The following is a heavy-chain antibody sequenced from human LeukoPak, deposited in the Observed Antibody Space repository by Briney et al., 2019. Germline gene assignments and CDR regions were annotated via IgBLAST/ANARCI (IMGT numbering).Heavy chain of an antibody. D-gene: IGHD3-16*02. CDR2: ISSSSSYI. Sequence: GGSLRLSYAASGFTFSSYSMNWVRQAPGKGLEWVSSISSSSSYIYYADSVKGRFTTSRDNAKNSLYLQMNSLRAEDTAVYYCGIMITFGGVIVIPDDAFDIWDQGTMVTVSS. CDR3: GIMITFGGVIVIPDDAFDI. V-gene: IGHV3-21*01. J-gene: IGHJ3*02. CDR1: GFTFSSYS.